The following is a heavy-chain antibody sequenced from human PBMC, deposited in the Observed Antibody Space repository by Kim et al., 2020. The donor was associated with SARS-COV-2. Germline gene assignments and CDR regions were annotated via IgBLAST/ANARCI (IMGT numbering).Heavy chain of an antibody. Sequence: SVKVSCKASGGTFNSYDVRWLRQAPGQGPEWLGRIIPLFGTAYYAQKFQGRVAITADEFTNTAYMELSSLTSEDTAGYFCARAGGGGVHPDAFDLWGQG. J-gene: IGHJ3*01. D-gene: IGHD2-8*02. CDR3: ARAGGGGVHPDAFDL. CDR2: IIPLFGTA. CDR1: GGTFNSYD. V-gene: IGHV1-69*13.